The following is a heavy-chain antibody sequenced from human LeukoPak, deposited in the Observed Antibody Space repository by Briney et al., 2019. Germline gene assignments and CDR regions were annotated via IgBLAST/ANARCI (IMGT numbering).Heavy chain of an antibody. CDR3: ASDAFDI. CDR2: INADNGDT. CDR1: GYPFTSYA. Sequence: ASVKVSCKASGYPFTSYAMYWVRQAPGQRLEWMGWINADNGDTRYSQKLQGRVTMTGDTSASTTYMELSSLRSEDTAVYYCASDAFDIWGQGTTVTVSS. J-gene: IGHJ3*02. V-gene: IGHV1-3*01.